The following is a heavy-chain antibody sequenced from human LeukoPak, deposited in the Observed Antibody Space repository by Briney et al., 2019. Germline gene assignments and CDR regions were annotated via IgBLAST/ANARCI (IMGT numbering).Heavy chain of an antibody. CDR2: ISISSSYI. CDR1: GFTFSSYS. J-gene: IGHJ4*02. CDR3: AGGPQKNGHSSGYPGYFDY. Sequence: GGSLRLSCAASGFTFSSYSINWVRQAPGKGLEWVSSISISSSYIYYADSVKGRFTISRDNAKNSLYLQMNSLRAEDTAVYYCAGGPQKNGHSSGYPGYFDYWGRGTLVTVSS. D-gene: IGHD3-22*01. V-gene: IGHV3-21*01.